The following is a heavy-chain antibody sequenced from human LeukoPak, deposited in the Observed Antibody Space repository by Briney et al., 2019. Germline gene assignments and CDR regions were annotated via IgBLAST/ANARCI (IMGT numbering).Heavy chain of an antibody. Sequence: GGSLRLSCAAPGFRFSTFWMTWVRQAPGRGLEWVASIKDDGSDVSYVDSVEGRFTISRDNAQNSLFLQMTSLRDEDTAIYYCARHPVVGTVDYWGQGALVTVSS. D-gene: IGHD6-19*01. CDR2: IKDDGSDV. V-gene: IGHV3-7*05. CDR3: ARHPVVGTVDY. J-gene: IGHJ4*02. CDR1: GFRFSTFW.